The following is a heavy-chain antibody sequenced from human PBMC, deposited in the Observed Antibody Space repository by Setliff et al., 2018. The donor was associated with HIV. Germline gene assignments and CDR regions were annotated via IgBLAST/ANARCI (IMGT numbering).Heavy chain of an antibody. CDR3: ARDRLTYYFDY. CDR2: VNRDGGA. Sequence: SETLSLTCAVYGGSLTGYFWTWIRQSPGKGLEWVGQVNRDGGAHYNPSLKSRVTMSVDTSKDQFSLKLSSVTAADTAVYYCARDRLTYYFDYWGQGILVTVSS. D-gene: IGHD3-22*01. CDR1: GGSLTGYF. J-gene: IGHJ4*02. V-gene: IGHV4-34*01.